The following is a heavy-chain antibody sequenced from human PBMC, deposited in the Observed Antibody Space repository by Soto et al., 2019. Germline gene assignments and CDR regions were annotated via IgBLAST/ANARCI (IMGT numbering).Heavy chain of an antibody. V-gene: IGHV5-10-1*01. J-gene: IGHJ6*02. CDR3: WVEGFGMDV. CDR2: IDPSESYS. D-gene: IGHD1-1*01. CDR1: GFSFANYW. Sequence: GESLKISCTGSGFSFANYWINWVRQMPGKGLEWMGRIDPSESYSNYSPSFQGHVTISADKSINTAYLQWSSLKASDTAMYYCWVEGFGMDVWGQGTTVTVSS.